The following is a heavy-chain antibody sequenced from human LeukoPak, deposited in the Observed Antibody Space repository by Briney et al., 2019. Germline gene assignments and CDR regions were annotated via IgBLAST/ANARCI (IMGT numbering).Heavy chain of an antibody. CDR2: IYYSGST. CDR1: GGSISSYY. V-gene: IGHV4-59*12. CDR3: ARDHKQWLVLGAFDI. D-gene: IGHD6-19*01. Sequence: SETLSLTCTVSGGSISSYYWSWIRQPPGKGLEWVGNIYYSGSTNYNPSLKSRVIISVDTSKNQFSLKLSSVTAADTAVYYCARDHKQWLVLGAFDIWGQGTMVTVSS. J-gene: IGHJ3*02.